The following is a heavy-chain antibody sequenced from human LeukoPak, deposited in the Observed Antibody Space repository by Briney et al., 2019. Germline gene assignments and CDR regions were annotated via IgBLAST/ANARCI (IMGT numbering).Heavy chain of an antibody. CDR1: GFTFSTYG. Sequence: GGSLRLSCAASGFTFSTYGMHWVRQAPGKGLEWVALILYDGSYEYYADSVKGRFTISRDNSKNTLYMQMNSLRAEDTAVYYCAKVPDYWGQGTLVTVSS. J-gene: IGHJ4*02. CDR2: ILYDGSYE. CDR3: AKVPDY. V-gene: IGHV3-30*02.